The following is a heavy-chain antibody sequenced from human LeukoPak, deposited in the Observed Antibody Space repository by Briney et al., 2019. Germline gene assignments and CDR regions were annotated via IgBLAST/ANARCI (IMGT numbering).Heavy chain of an antibody. Sequence: ASVKVSCKASGGTFSSYAISWVRQAPGQGLEWMGWISAYNGNTNYAQKLQGRVTMTTDTSTSTAYMELRSLRSDDTAVYYCARVRSSWPDDAFDIWGQGTMVTVSS. CDR3: ARVRSSWPDDAFDI. V-gene: IGHV1-18*01. J-gene: IGHJ3*02. CDR1: GGTFSSYA. D-gene: IGHD6-13*01. CDR2: ISAYNGNT.